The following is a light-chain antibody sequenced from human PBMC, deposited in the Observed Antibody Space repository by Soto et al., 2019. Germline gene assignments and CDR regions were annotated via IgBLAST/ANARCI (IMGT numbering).Light chain of an antibody. Sequence: DVVMTQSPLSLPVTLGQPASISCRSSQSLIHSDGNTYLSWFQQRPGQSPRRLIYEVSDRDSGVPERFTGSWSGTDFTLKISRVEAEDVGVYYCMQGTHWPWTFGQGTEVEIK. J-gene: IGKJ1*01. CDR1: QSLIHSDGNTY. CDR3: MQGTHWPWT. CDR2: EVS. V-gene: IGKV2-30*02.